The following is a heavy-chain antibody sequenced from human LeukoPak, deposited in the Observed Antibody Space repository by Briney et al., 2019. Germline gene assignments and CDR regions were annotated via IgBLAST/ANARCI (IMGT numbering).Heavy chain of an antibody. Sequence: SETLSLTCALYDASFSGYYWSWIRQSPGKGLEWIGEIHPSGSPSYNPSLESRTIISVDASKNQFSLILNSVTAADTALYFCSRGGDASKAGKYWGQGALVTVSS. CDR3: SRGGDASKAGKY. J-gene: IGHJ4*02. V-gene: IGHV4-34*01. CDR2: IHPSGSP. D-gene: IGHD3-10*01. CDR1: DASFSGYY.